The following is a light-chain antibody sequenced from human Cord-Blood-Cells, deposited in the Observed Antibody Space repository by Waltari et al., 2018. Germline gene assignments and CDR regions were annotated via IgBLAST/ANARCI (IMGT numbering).Light chain of an antibody. CDR1: SLRSYY. J-gene: IGLJ2*01. CDR3: DSRDSSGNHVV. Sequence: SSELTQDPAVSAALGQTARTTCQGDSLRSYYASWYQQKPGQAPVLVIYGKNYRPSGSPDRFSGSSSGNTASLTITGAQAEDEADYYCDSRDSSGNHVVFGGGTKLTVL. CDR2: GKN. V-gene: IGLV3-19*01.